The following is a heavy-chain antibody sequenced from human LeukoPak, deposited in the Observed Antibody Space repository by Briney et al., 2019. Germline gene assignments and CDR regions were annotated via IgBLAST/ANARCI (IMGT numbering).Heavy chain of an antibody. CDR2: ISSSSNYI. CDR3: ARGHYYGSGSYDYYFDY. V-gene: IGHV3-21*01. J-gene: IGHJ4*02. Sequence: GGSLRLSCAPSGFTFSSYNLNWVRQAPGKGLEWVSTISSSSNYIYYADSVKGRFTISRDNAKNSLYLQMNSLRAEDTAVYYCARGHYYGSGSYDYYFDYWGQGTLVTVSS. D-gene: IGHD3-10*01. CDR1: GFTFSSYN.